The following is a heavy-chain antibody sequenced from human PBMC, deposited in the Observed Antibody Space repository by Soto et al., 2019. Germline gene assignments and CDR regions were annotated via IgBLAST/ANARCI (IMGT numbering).Heavy chain of an antibody. D-gene: IGHD1-26*01. CDR2: ITPFSGDV. Sequence: QMQLVQSGAEVKKTGSSVTVSCKALGNTFTYRYLHWVRQAPGQALEWMGWITPFSGDVHYAQKFQERVTITRDRSINTAYMQMSSLRSEHTAMYFCAGGGAGSGPFTWELPDHWGQGTLVTVSS. J-gene: IGHJ4*02. V-gene: IGHV1-45*02. CDR3: AGGGAGSGPFTWELPDH. CDR1: GNTFTYRY.